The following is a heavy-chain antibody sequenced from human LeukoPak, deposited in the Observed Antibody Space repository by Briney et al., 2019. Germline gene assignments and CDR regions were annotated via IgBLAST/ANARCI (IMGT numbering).Heavy chain of an antibody. J-gene: IGHJ4*02. CDR1: RFTFSSYP. CDR3: AKGRDTSGRQNFDF. D-gene: IGHD6-19*01. CDR2: ISASGSGT. Sequence: GGSLRLSCEASRFTFSSYPMQWVRPAPGKGVEWVSRISASGSGTFYTDYVNGRFTISRDNAKKTFFLQMKNLRPGDTALYYCAKGRDTSGRQNFDFWGQGTLVTVSS. V-gene: IGHV3-23*01.